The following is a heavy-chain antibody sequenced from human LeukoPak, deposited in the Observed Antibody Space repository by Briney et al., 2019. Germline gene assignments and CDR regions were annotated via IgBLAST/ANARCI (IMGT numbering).Heavy chain of an antibody. J-gene: IGHJ6*02. Sequence: SGTLSLTCAVSGGSISSSNWWSWVRQPPGKGLEGIGEIYYSGSTNYNPALKGRVTISVDKSKNQFSLKLSSVTAADTAVYYCARYLRTSSYYYDSSGLYYYGMDVWGQGTTVTVSS. D-gene: IGHD3-22*01. CDR2: IYYSGST. V-gene: IGHV4-4*02. CDR1: GGSISSSNW. CDR3: ARYLRTSSYYYDSSGLYYYGMDV.